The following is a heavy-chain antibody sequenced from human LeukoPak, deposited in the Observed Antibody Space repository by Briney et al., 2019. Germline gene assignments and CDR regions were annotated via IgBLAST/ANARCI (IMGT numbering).Heavy chain of an antibody. CDR3: ARTKRITIFGVNRIDY. CDR2: MNPNSGNT. V-gene: IGHV1-8*02. J-gene: IGHJ4*02. D-gene: IGHD3-3*01. Sequence: ASVKVSCKASGYTFTGYYMHWVRQAPGQGLEWMGWMNPNSGNTGYAQKFQGRVTMTRNTSISTAYMELSSLRSEDTAVYYCARTKRITIFGVNRIDYWGQGTLVTVSS. CDR1: GYTFTGYY.